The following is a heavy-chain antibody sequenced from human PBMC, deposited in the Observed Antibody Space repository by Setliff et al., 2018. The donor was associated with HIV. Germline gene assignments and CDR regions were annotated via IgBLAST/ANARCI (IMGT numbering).Heavy chain of an antibody. Sequence: GGSLRLSCAASGFMFSDYAMSWVRQVPGKGLEWVSIISGESRRTSYADSVKGRFTISRDNSKNTMYLQMNSLTDADTALYYCVKVPGSGIVRYFDYWGQGTLVTVSS. CDR2: ISGESRRT. J-gene: IGHJ4*02. CDR1: GFMFSDYA. CDR3: VKVPGSGIVRYFDY. V-gene: IGHV3-23*01. D-gene: IGHD3-22*01.